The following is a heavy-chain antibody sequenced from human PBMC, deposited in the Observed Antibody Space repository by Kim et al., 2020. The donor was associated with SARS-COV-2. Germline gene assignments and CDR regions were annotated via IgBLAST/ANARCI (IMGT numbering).Heavy chain of an antibody. V-gene: IGHV3-23*01. CDR3: AKASTYYGSGTYYFDY. Sequence: SVEGRFTIARKKSKNTLYLRMNGLRAEDTAVYYCAKASTYYGSGTYYFDYWGQGTLVTVSS. J-gene: IGHJ4*02. D-gene: IGHD3-10*01.